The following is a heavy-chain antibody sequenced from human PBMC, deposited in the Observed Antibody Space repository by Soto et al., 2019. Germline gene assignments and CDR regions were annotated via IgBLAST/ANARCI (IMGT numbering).Heavy chain of an antibody. CDR2: INPSSGDT. D-gene: IGHD1-26*01. CDR1: GYTFTGYY. Sequence: QVQLVQSGAEVKKPGASVKVSCKASGYTFTGYYMHWVRQAPGQGLEWLGWINPSSGDTNYAQKFQGRVTMTRDTSINTAYMDLSSLRSDDTAVYYCARVRMGGSDYWGQGTLVTVSS. CDR3: ARVRMGGSDY. V-gene: IGHV1-2*02. J-gene: IGHJ4*02.